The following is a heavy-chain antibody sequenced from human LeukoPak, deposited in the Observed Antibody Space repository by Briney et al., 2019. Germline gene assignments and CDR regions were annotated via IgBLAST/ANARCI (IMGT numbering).Heavy chain of an antibody. CDR2: IYYSGSC. CDR1: GVSISSDY. V-gene: IGHV4-59*08. CDR3: ARRLRQNLFDP. J-gene: IGHJ5*02. Sequence: SETLSLTCTVSGVSISSDYWSWIRLPPGKGLEWIGYIYYSGSCNYNPPLKSRVTMSVDTSKHQFSLKLTSVTAADTAVYYCARRLRQNLFDPWGQGTLVTVSS. D-gene: IGHD4-17*01.